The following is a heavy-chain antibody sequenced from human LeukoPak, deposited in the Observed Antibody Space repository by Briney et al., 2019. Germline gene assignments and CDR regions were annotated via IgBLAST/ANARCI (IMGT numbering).Heavy chain of an antibody. J-gene: IGHJ5*02. D-gene: IGHD3-16*02. CDR2: SYYSGST. V-gene: IGHV4-31*03. CDR1: GGSISSGGYY. Sequence: SETLSLTCTVSGGSISSGGYYWSWIRQHPGKGLEWIGYSYYSGSTYYNPSLKSRVTISVDTSKNQFSLKLSSVTAADTAVYYCARVPLYDYVWGSYRPNWFDPWGQGTLVTVSS. CDR3: ARVPLYDYVWGSYRPNWFDP.